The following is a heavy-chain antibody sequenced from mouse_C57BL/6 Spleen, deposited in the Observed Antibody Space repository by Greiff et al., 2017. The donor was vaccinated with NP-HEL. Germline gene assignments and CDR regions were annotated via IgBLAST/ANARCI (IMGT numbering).Heavy chain of an antibody. D-gene: IGHD1-1*01. Sequence: QVQLQQSDAELVKPGASVKISCKVSGYTFTDHTIHWMKQRPEQGLEWIGYIYPRDGSTKYNEKFKGKATLTADKSSSTAYMQLNSLTSEDSAVYFCANYYYGSSWGYYFDYWGQGTTLTVSS. V-gene: IGHV1-78*01. J-gene: IGHJ2*01. CDR2: IYPRDGST. CDR1: GYTFTDHT. CDR3: ANYYYGSSWGYYFDY.